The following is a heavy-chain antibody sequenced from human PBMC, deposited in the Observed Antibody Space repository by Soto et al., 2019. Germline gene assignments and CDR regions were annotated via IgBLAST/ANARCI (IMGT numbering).Heavy chain of an antibody. V-gene: IGHV3-48*04. J-gene: IGHJ4*02. CDR2: IFASSTTI. CDR3: ARDKDWAFDY. CDR1: GFTFSSYS. Sequence: GGSLRLSCVASGFTFSSYSMVWVRQAPGKGLEWVSYIFASSTTIYYADSVKGRFTVSRDNAQNSLFLLMNSLRAEDTAVYYCARDKDWAFDYWGQGTLVTVSA. D-gene: IGHD3-9*01.